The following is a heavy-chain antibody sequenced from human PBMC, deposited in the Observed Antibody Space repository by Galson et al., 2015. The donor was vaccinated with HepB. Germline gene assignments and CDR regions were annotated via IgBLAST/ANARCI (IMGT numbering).Heavy chain of an antibody. V-gene: IGHV1-69*06. D-gene: IGHD1-1*01. CDR2: MIPLFGAR. CDR3: ARTGGGLEPTPAL. J-gene: IGHJ4*02. Sequence: SVKVSCKADGGTFSSYAVSWVRQAPGQGLEWVGGMIPLFGARNYAPKFQGRVTFTADTSSSTTYMELKTLRSEDTAVYYCARTGGGLEPTPALRGLGPLVTVPP. CDR1: GGTFSSYA.